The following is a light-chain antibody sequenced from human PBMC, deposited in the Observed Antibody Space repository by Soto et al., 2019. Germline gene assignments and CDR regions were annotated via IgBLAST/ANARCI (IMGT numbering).Light chain of an antibody. CDR1: QSISSY. Sequence: DIQMTQSPCSLSASVGDRVTITYRASQSISSYLNWYQQKPGKAPKLLIYAASSLQSGVPSRFSGSGSGTDFTLTISSLQPEYFATYYCQQSYSTPRATFGQGTKLEIK. V-gene: IGKV1-39*01. CDR3: QQSYSTPRAT. J-gene: IGKJ2*01. CDR2: AAS.